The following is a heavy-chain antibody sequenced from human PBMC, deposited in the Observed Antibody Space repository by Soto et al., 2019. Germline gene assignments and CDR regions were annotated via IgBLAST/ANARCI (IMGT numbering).Heavy chain of an antibody. J-gene: IGHJ4*02. CDR1: GYTFTSYG. Sequence: ASVKVSCKASGYTFTSYGISWVRQAPGQGLEWMEWISVYNGNTNYAQKLQGRVTMTTDTSTSTAYMELRSLRSDDTAVYYCAREGGYSGYDDFDYWGQGTLVTVSS. CDR3: AREGGYSGYDDFDY. D-gene: IGHD5-12*01. V-gene: IGHV1-18*01. CDR2: ISVYNGNT.